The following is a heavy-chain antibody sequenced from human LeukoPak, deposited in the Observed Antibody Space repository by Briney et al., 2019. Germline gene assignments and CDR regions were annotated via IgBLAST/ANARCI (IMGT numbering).Heavy chain of an antibody. J-gene: IGHJ4*02. D-gene: IGHD3-10*01. V-gene: IGHV3-20*04. CDR3: AKDIGEQWFFDY. Sequence: GGSLRLSCAASGFTFDDYGMSWVRQAPGKGQEWVSGINWNGGSTGYADSVKGRFTISRDNAKNSLYLQMNSLRTEDTALYYCAKDIGEQWFFDYWGQGTLVTVSS. CDR1: GFTFDDYG. CDR2: INWNGGST.